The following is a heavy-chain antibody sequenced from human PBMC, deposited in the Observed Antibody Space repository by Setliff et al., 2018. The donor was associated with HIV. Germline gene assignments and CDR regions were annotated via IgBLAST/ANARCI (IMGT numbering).Heavy chain of an antibody. D-gene: IGHD2-2*01. J-gene: IGHJ6*02. V-gene: IGHV1-2*02. CDR2: INPNSGGT. Sequence: GASVKVSCKVSGYTLTELSMHWVRQAPGKGLEWMGWINPNSGGTTYAQKFQGRVTMTRDTSISTAYMEVSRLRSDDTAVYYCARDHCSSSGCYEYSYYGMDVWGQGTTVTVSS. CDR3: ARDHCSSSGCYEYSYYGMDV. CDR1: GYTLTELS.